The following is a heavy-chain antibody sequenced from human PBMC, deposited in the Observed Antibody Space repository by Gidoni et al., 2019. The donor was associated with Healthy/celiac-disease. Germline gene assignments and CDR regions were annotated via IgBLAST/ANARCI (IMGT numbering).Heavy chain of an antibody. CDR3: ARDAKRYCSSTSCSASVY. CDR2: IWYDGSNK. D-gene: IGHD2-2*01. V-gene: IGHV3-33*08. J-gene: IGHJ4*02. Sequence: QVQLVESGGGVVQPGRSLRLSCAASGFTFSSYGMHWVRQAPGKGLEWVAVIWYDGSNKYYADSVKGRFTISRDNSKNTLYLQMNSLRAEDTAVYYCARDAKRYCSSTSCSASVYWGQGTLVTVSS. CDR1: GFTFSSYG.